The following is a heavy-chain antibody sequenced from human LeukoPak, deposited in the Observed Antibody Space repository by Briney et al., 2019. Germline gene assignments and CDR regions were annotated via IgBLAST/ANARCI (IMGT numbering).Heavy chain of an antibody. D-gene: IGHD6-19*01. CDR2: ISGSSSYT. J-gene: IGHJ4*02. Sequence: GGSLRLSCAASGFTFSDYYMSWIRQAPGKGLEWVSYISGSSSYTNYADSVKGRFTISRDNAKNSLYLQMNSLRADDTAVYYCASDEGGYSSGWVDYWGQGTLVTVSS. CDR3: ASDEGGYSSGWVDY. V-gene: IGHV3-11*05. CDR1: GFTFSDYY.